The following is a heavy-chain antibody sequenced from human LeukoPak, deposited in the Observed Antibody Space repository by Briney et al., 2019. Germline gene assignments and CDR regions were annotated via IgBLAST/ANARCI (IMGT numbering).Heavy chain of an antibody. CDR2: MNPNSGNT. CDR3: ARRRTEQQLVFNWFDP. Sequence: GASVTVSCKASGYTFTSYDINWVRQAAGQGLEWMGWMNPNSGNTGYAQTFQGRVTMTRNTPISTAYMKLSSLRSEDTAVYYCARRRTEQQLVFNWFDPWGQGTLVTVSS. V-gene: IGHV1-8*01. J-gene: IGHJ5*02. CDR1: GYTFTSYD. D-gene: IGHD6-13*01.